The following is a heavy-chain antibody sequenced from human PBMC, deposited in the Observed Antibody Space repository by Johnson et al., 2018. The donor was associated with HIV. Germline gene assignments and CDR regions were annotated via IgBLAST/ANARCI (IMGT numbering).Heavy chain of an antibody. D-gene: IGHD1-26*01. CDR3: TTEVMEWELQIGWTRAFDI. CDR2: ITSNTDGGTA. V-gene: IGHV3-15*01. CDR1: EFTFSKAW. J-gene: IGHJ3*02. Sequence: VQVVESGGGLVKPGGSLRLSCAASEFTFSKAWMNWVRQAPGKGLEWVGRITSNTDGGTADYAAPVTGRFTISRDDSKDTLYLEMKSLKTEDTAIYYCTTEVMEWELQIGWTRAFDIWGQGTMVTVSS.